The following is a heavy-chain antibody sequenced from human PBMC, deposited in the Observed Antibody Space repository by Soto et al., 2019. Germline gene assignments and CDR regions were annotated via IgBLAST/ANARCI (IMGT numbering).Heavy chain of an antibody. CDR2: FYSSGSI. D-gene: IGHD5-12*01. CDR3: PRKEYRCSGLFHP. J-gene: IGHJ5*02. CDR1: GYFIGAGGYY. V-gene: IGHV4-31*10. Sequence: QIELQESGPGLVKPSQTLSLTCFVSGYFIGAGGYYWSWIRHHSGKGLEWIGSFYSSGSIIYNPSLRDRVSIPGDIATNQFLKKSTPLASADPARNYFPRKEYRCSGLFHPWGQGTLVTVPP.